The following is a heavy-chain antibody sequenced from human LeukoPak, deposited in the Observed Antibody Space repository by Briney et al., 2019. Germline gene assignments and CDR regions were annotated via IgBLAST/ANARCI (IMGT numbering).Heavy chain of an antibody. CDR2: ISWNSGSI. CDR1: GFTFDDYA. J-gene: IGHJ6*02. V-gene: IGHV3-9*01. D-gene: IGHD3-22*01. Sequence: GRSLRLSCAASGFTFDDYAMHWVRQAPGKGLEGVSGISWNSGSIGYADSVKGRFTISRDNAKNSLYLQMNSLRAEDTALYYCGKVFFSYDSSGYYDVWGQGTTVTVSS. CDR3: GKVFFSYDSSGYYDV.